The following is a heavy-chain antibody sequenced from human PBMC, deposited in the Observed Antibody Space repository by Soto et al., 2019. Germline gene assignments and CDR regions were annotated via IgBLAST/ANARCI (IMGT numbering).Heavy chain of an antibody. CDR2: ISPDGSDV. J-gene: IGHJ5*02. CDR3: VCCGRIVPVIPPDFDP. V-gene: IGHV3-74*01. CDR1: GFTFSTYW. Sequence: EVHLMESGGGLVQPGGSLRLSCAASGFTFSTYWMNWVRQSPGKGLMWVSRISPDGSDVGYADSVEGRYTVARDNAKNTRFLQMNSLRVEDTAVYYCVCCGRIVPVIPPDFDPWGQGTLVTVAS. D-gene: IGHD2-21*01.